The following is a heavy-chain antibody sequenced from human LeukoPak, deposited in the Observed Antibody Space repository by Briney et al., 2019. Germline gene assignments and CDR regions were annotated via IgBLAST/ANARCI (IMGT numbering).Heavy chain of an antibody. Sequence: GGSLRLSCATSGFTFSSSWMSWVRQAPGKGLEWVAVISYDGSSKYYADSVKGRFTISRDNSKSTLYLQLSSLKIDDSAVYYCARNPAAWFGELSSWFDPWGQGTLVTVSS. CDR1: GFTFSSSW. D-gene: IGHD3-10*01. J-gene: IGHJ5*02. V-gene: IGHV3-30-3*01. CDR2: ISYDGSSK. CDR3: ARNPAAWFGELSSWFDP.